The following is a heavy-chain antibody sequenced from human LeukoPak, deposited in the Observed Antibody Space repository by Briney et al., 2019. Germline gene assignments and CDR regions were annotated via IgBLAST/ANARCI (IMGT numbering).Heavy chain of an antibody. CDR2: IIPIFRTA. Sequence: ASVKVSCKASGGTFSSYAISWVRQAPGQGLEWMGGIIPIFRTANYAQKFQGRVTITADESTSTAYMELSSLRSEDTAVYYCARDGLELLHYYYGMDVWGQGTTVTVSS. J-gene: IGHJ6*02. V-gene: IGHV1-69*13. CDR1: GGTFSSYA. D-gene: IGHD1-7*01. CDR3: ARDGLELLHYYYGMDV.